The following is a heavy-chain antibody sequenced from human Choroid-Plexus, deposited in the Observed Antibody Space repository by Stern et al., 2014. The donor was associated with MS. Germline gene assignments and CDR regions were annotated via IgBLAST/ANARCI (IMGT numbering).Heavy chain of an antibody. J-gene: IGHJ1*01. CDR1: GFSFSTYA. CDR2: ISGSGGPT. Sequence: EVQLVESGGGLVQPGGSLRLSCAASGFSFSTYAMSWVRQPPGKGLQWVSAISGSGGPTYRADSEKGRSTIPRDNSKNTLYLQIDRLRADDTAVYYCAKWPHHIAVAGTRYFQHWGQGTLVTVSS. D-gene: IGHD6-19*01. CDR3: AKWPHHIAVAGTRYFQH. V-gene: IGHV3-23*04.